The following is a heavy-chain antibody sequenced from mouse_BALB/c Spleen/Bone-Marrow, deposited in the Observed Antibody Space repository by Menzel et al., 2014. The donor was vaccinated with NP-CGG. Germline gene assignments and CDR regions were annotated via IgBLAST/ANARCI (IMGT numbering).Heavy chain of an antibody. D-gene: IGHD1-1*01. CDR2: IDPANVNT. CDR3: ASYVYGYYFDY. CDR1: GFNIKDTY. J-gene: IGHJ2*01. V-gene: IGHV14-3*02. Sequence: DVQLQESGAELVKPGASVKLSCTASGFNIKDTYMHWVKQRPEQGLEWIGRIDPANVNTKYDPKFQGKATITADTSSNTAYLQLSSLTSEDTAVYYRASYVYGYYFDYWGQGTTLTVSS.